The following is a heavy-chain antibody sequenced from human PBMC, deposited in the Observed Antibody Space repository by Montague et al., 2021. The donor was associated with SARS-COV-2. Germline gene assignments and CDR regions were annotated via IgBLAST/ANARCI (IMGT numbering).Heavy chain of an antibody. Sequence: VKPTQTLTLTCSFSGFSLSTGGVGVDWIRQSPGKGLEWLGVIFWDDEKRYNPTLKTRLTISKGTSQNQVAITLTDMGPADTATYFCAHQYYDYVWGSYRPDYFDYWGQGILVTVSS. V-gene: IGHV2-5*02. CDR2: IFWDDEK. J-gene: IGHJ4*02. CDR3: AHQYYDYVWGSYRPDYFDY. CDR1: GFSLSTGGVG. D-gene: IGHD3-16*02.